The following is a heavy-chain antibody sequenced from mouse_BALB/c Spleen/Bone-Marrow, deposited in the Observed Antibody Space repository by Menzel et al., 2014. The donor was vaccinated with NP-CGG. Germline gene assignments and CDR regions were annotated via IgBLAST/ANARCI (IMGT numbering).Heavy chain of an antibody. J-gene: IGHJ3*01. CDR3: ARDDYDAIAY. D-gene: IGHD2-4*01. CDR1: GYTFTSYW. V-gene: IGHV1-7*01. CDR2: INPSTGYT. Sequence: HVQLQQSGVELAKPGASVKMSCKASGYTFTSYWMHWVKQRPGQGLEWIGYINPSTGYTEYNQKFKDKPTLTAVKSSTTAYMQLRSLTSEDPAVYYCARDDYDAIAYCGQATLVTVSA.